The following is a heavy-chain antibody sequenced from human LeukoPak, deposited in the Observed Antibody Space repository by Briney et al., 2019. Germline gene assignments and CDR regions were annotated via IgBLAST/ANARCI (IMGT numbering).Heavy chain of an antibody. J-gene: IGHJ4*02. CDR2: IWYDGYNK. V-gene: IGHV3-33*08. Sequence: GGSLRLSCAASGFAVSSNHMNWVRQAPGKGLEWVAIIWYDGYNKYYADSVRGRFTISRDNSKNTVYVQMNNLRAEDTAVYYCARDRDRAEFYFDYWGQGTLVTVSS. CDR3: ARDRDRAEFYFDY. CDR1: GFAVSSNH. D-gene: IGHD1-14*01.